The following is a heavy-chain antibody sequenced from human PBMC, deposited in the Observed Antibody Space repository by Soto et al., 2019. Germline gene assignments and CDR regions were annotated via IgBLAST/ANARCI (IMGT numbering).Heavy chain of an antibody. Sequence: GESLKISCKGSGYSLTSYWIGWVRQMPGKGLEWMGIIYPGDSDTGYSPSCQGQVTISADKSISTAYLQRSSLKASHPAMYYCARQSRDYAILTGLVFDIWGQGTMVTVSS. CDR1: GYSLTSYW. V-gene: IGHV5-51*01. CDR3: ARQSRDYAILTGLVFDI. CDR2: IYPGDSDT. J-gene: IGHJ3*02. D-gene: IGHD3-9*01.